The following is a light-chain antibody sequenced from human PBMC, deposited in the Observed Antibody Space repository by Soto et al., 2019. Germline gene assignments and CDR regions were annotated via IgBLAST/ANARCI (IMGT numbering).Light chain of an antibody. CDR3: CSHAGGSSWV. V-gene: IGLV2-11*01. CDR2: DVT. Sequence: QSALTQPRSVSGSPGQSVTISCTGTSGDVGAYDRVPWYQHHPTKAPKLIIYDVTNRPSGVPYRFSGSKSGSTASLTISGLQAEDEADYYCCSHAGGSSWVFGGGTKLTV. CDR1: SGDVGAYDR. J-gene: IGLJ3*02.